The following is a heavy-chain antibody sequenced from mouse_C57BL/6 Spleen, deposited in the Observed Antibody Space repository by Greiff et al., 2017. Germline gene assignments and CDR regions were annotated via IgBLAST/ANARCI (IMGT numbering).Heavy chain of an antibody. CDR3: VYYGSSYGYFDV. D-gene: IGHD1-1*01. CDR2: IDPSDSET. J-gene: IGHJ1*03. CDR1: GYTFTSYW. V-gene: IGHV1-52*01. Sequence: VQLVESGAELVRPGSSVKLSCKASGYTFTSYWMHWVKQRPIQGLEWIGNIDPSDSETHYNQKFKDKATLTVDKSSSTAYMQLSSLTSEDSAVYYCVYYGSSYGYFDVWGTGTTVTVSS.